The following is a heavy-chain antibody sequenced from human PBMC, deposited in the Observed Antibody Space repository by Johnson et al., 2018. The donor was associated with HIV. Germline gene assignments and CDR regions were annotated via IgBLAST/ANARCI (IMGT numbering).Heavy chain of an antibody. CDR2: IKQDGSEK. CDR3: ARDFATMIVVVPYAFDI. Sequence: VQLVESGGGLVQPGGSLRLSCAASGFTFSSYWMSWVRQAPGKGLEWVANIKQDGSEKYYVDSVKGRFTISRDNAKNSLCLQMNSLRAEDTAVYYCARDFATMIVVVPYAFDIWGQGTMVTVSS. CDR1: GFTFSSYW. J-gene: IGHJ3*02. D-gene: IGHD3-22*01. V-gene: IGHV3-7*05.